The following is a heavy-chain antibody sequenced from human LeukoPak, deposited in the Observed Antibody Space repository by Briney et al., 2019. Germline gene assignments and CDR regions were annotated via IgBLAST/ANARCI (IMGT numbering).Heavy chain of an antibody. D-gene: IGHD5-18*01. CDR1: GGSISSYY. J-gene: IGHJ4*02. Sequence: SETLSLTCTVSGGSISSYYWSWIRQPPGKGLEWIGYIYYSGSTNYNPSLKSRVTISVDTSKNQFSLKLCSVTAADTAVYYCAREPRGYSYGTQLRYFDYWGQGTLVTVSS. CDR3: AREPRGYSYGTQLRYFDY. V-gene: IGHV4-59*01. CDR2: IYYSGST.